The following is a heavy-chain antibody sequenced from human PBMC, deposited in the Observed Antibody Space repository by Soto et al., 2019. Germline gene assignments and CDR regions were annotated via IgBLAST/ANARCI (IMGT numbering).Heavy chain of an antibody. CDR1: GFNFGEFA. D-gene: IGHD3-16*02. Sequence: EVQLVESGGGSVQPGGSLRLSCAASGFNFGEFAVHWVRQTPGQGLEWVSGISWNGDDRDYADSVKGRFTISRDNARNSPYLQMNTLRGEDTALYYCAREISAALDYWGQGTLVIVSS. J-gene: IGHJ4*02. CDR3: AREISAALDY. V-gene: IGHV3-9*01. CDR2: ISWNGDDR.